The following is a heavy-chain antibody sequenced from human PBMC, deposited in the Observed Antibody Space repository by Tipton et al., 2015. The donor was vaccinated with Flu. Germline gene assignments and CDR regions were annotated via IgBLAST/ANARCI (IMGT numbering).Heavy chain of an antibody. CDR2: ISTSGST. V-gene: IGHV4-61*09. J-gene: IGHJ5*02. D-gene: IGHD5/OR15-5a*01. CDR3: ARHERGVSTFP. Sequence: LRLSCTVSGGSISSGSYFWGWIRQPAGEGLEWIGHISTSGSTNYNPSLKSRLTLSVDTSKNQFSLRRTSVTATDTALYYCARHERGVSTFPWGQGTLVTVSS. CDR1: GGSISSGSYF.